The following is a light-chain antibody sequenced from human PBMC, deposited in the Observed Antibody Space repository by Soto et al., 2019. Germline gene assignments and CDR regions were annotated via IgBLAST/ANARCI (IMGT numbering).Light chain of an antibody. J-gene: IGKJ2*01. CDR2: KAS. V-gene: IGKV1-5*03. CDR1: QSISSW. Sequence: DIQMTQSPSTLSTSVGDRVTITFRASQSISSWLAWYQQKPGKAPKLLIYKASRLEGGVPSRFSGSGSGTEFTLTISSLQPDDFAPYYCQQYNSYPYTFRQGTKLEI. CDR3: QQYNSYPYT.